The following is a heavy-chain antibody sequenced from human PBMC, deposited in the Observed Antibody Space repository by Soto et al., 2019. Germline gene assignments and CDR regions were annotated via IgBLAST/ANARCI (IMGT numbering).Heavy chain of an antibody. CDR3: AKGGPDAFCGGGRCYFES. D-gene: IGHD2-21*01. V-gene: IGHV3-9*01. CDR1: GFTFDDFA. Sequence: EVHLVESGGGLAQPGRSLRLSCAASGFTFDDFALHWVRGVPGKGREWASGITWNGKITGYADSVKGRFIISRDIAKNSLYLQMNSLRREDTALYYCAKGGPDAFCGGGRCYFESWGQGTQVTVSS. J-gene: IGHJ4*02. CDR2: ITWNGKIT.